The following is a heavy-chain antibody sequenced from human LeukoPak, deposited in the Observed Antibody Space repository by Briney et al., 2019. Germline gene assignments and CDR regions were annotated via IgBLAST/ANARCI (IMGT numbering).Heavy chain of an antibody. CDR2: INPSGGST. CDR3: ARDPSRGGGRVPGSLGVKPPTKRDYYYGMDV. J-gene: IGHJ6*02. Sequence: ASVKVSCKASGYTFTSYGISWVRQAPGQGLEWMGIINPSGGSTSYAQKFQGRVTMTRDTSTSTVYMELSSLRSEDTAVYYCARDPSRGGGRVPGSLGVKPPTKRDYYYGMDVWGQGTTVTVSS. V-gene: IGHV1-46*01. CDR1: GYTFTSYG. D-gene: IGHD2-15*01.